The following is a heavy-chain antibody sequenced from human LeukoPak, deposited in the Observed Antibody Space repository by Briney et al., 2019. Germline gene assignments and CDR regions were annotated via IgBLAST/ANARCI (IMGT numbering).Heavy chain of an antibody. V-gene: IGHV1-69*06. J-gene: IGHJ5*02. CDR1: GGTFSSYA. CDR3: ARLDRYYDYVWGSYRPPYNWFDP. Sequence: ASVKVSCKASGGTFSSYAISWVRQAPGQGLEWMGGIIPIFGTANYAQKFQGRVTITADKSTSTAYMELSSLRSEDTAVYYCARLDRYYDYVWGSYRPPYNWFDPWGQGTLVTVSS. D-gene: IGHD3-16*02. CDR2: IIPIFGTA.